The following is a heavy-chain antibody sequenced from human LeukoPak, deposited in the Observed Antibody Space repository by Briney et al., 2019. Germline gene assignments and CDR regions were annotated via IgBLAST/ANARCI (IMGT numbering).Heavy chain of an antibody. CDR3: ARDGTSTDDY. Sequence: ASVKVSCKTSGYTFIDYYIHWVRQAPGQGLEWMGWINPKNGDTRCSQKFQGRVTMTRDRSISTAYMEVTGLESDDTAVYYCARDGTSTDDYWGQGTLVTVSS. D-gene: IGHD2-2*01. V-gene: IGHV1-2*02. J-gene: IGHJ4*02. CDR1: GYTFIDYY. CDR2: INPKNGDT.